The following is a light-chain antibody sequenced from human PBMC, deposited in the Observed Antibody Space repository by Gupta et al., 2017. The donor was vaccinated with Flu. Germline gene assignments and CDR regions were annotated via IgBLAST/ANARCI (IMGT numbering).Light chain of an antibody. CDR2: EVT. Sequence: QSALTHPASVSWSPGQSTTISCTGTSSDVGGYNYVSWYQQHPGKAPKLMIYEVTDRPSGVSNRFSGSKSGNTASLAISGLQAEDEADYFFASYTTTSTWVFGGGTKLTVL. CDR3: ASYTTTSTWV. V-gene: IGLV2-14*01. J-gene: IGLJ3*02. CDR1: SSDVGGYNY.